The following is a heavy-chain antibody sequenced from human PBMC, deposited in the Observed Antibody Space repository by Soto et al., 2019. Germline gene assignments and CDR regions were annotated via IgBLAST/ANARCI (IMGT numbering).Heavy chain of an antibody. CDR2: ISGSGGST. D-gene: IGHD3-10*01. CDR3: AKGKWFGELSFGYFDY. CDR1: GFTFSSYA. V-gene: IGHV3-23*01. J-gene: IGHJ4*02. Sequence: GGSLRLSCAASGFTFSSYAMSWVRQAPGKGLEWVSAISGSGGSTYYADSVKGRFTISRDNSKNTLYLQMNSLRAEDTAVYYCAKGKWFGELSFGYFDYWGQGTLVTVSS.